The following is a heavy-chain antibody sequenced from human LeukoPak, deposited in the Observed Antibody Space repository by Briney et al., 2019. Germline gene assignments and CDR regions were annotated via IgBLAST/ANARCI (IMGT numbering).Heavy chain of an antibody. J-gene: IGHJ4*02. Sequence: ASVKVSCKASGYTFTRYGISWVRQAPGQGLEWMGWISAYNGNTNYEQKLQGRVTMTTDTSTSTVYMELSSLSSDDTAVYYCTRGSWTYYYDSSGYPEDYWGQGTLVTVSS. CDR2: ISAYNGNT. CDR3: TRGSWTYYYDSSGYPEDY. V-gene: IGHV1-18*01. D-gene: IGHD3-22*01. CDR1: GYTFTRYG.